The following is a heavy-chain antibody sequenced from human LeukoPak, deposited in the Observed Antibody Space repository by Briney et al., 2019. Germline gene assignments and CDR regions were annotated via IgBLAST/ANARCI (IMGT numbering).Heavy chain of an antibody. V-gene: IGHV4-30-4*01. CDR1: GGSISSGDYY. CDR3: ARDSYGDYAGY. Sequence: SETLSLTCTVSGGSISSGDYYWSWIRQPPGKGLEWIGYIYYSGSTYYNPSLKSRVTISVDTSKNQFSLKLSPVTAADTAVYYCARDSYGDYAGYWGQGTLVTVSS. J-gene: IGHJ4*02. D-gene: IGHD4-17*01. CDR2: IYYSGST.